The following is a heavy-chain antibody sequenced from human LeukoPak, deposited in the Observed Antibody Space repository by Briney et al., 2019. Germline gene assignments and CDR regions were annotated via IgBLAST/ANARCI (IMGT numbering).Heavy chain of an antibody. D-gene: IGHD3-10*01. V-gene: IGHV4-34*01. J-gene: IGHJ4*02. CDR1: GGSFSGYY. CDR2: INHSGST. Sequence: SETLSLTCAVYGGSFSGYYWSWIRQPPGKGLEWIGEINHSGSTNYNPSLKSRVTISVDTSKNQFSLKLSSVTAADTAVYYCARGRYYYGSGSLGTYYFDCWGQGTLVTVSS. CDR3: ARGRYYYGSGSLGTYYFDC.